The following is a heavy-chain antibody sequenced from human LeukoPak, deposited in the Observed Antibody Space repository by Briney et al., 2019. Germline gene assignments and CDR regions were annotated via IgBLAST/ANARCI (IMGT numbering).Heavy chain of an antibody. CDR3: ARDRWAYYYDSSGYYTDAFDI. Sequence: PSETLSLTCTVSGGSISSYYWSWIRQPPGKGLEWIGYIYYSGSTNYNPSLKSRVTISVYTSKNQFSLKLSSVTAADTAVYYCARDRWAYYYDSSGYYTDAFDIWGQGTMVTVSS. D-gene: IGHD3-22*01. J-gene: IGHJ3*02. CDR2: IYYSGST. V-gene: IGHV4-59*12. CDR1: GGSISSYY.